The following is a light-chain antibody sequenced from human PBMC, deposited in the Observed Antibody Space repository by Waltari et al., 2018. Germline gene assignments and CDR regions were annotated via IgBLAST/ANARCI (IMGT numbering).Light chain of an antibody. CDR2: EVS. J-gene: IGLJ1*01. CDR3: SSYTTSSAPGV. CDR1: DRDVGAYDF. V-gene: IGLV2-14*01. Sequence: QSALTQPASVSGSPGQSIPISCPGTDRDVGAYDFFSWYQQHPGKPPHLIIYEVSNRPSGISNRFAASKSGNTASLTISGLQAEDEADYYCSSYTTSSAPGVFRTGTRVTVL.